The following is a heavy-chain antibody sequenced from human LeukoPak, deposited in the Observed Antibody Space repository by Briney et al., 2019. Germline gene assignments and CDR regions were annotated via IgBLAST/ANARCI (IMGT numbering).Heavy chain of an antibody. J-gene: IGHJ3*02. CDR1: GFTFSSYW. Sequence: GGSLRLSCAASGFTFSSYWMHWVRQAPGKGLVWVSRINSDGSSTSYADSVKGRFTISRDNAKNTLYLQMNSLRAEDTAVYYCARRVLLGAFDIWGQGTMVTVSS. V-gene: IGHV3-74*01. CDR2: INSDGSST. CDR3: ARRVLLGAFDI. D-gene: IGHD3-10*01.